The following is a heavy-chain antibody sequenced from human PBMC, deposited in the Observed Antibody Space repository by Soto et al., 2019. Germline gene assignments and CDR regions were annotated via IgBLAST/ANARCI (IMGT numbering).Heavy chain of an antibody. D-gene: IGHD6-13*01. CDR2: IYYSGST. CDR3: ARGYSSSRYDGWFDP. Sequence: PSETLSLTCTVSGGSISSGGYYWSWIRQHPGKGLEWIGYIYYSGSTYYNPSLKSRVTISVDTSKNQFSLKLSSVTAADTAVYYCARGYSSSRYDGWFDPWGQGTLVTVSS. J-gene: IGHJ5*02. V-gene: IGHV4-31*03. CDR1: GGSISSGGYY.